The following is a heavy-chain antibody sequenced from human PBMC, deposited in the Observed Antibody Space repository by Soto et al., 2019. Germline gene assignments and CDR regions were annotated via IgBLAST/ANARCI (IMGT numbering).Heavy chain of an antibody. V-gene: IGHV3-66*01. CDR3: ATAKLLLPWLFDY. J-gene: IGHJ4*02. D-gene: IGHD2-15*01. Sequence: GGSLRLSCAASGFTVSSNYMSWVRQAPGKGLEWVSVIYSGGSTYYADSVKGRFTISRDDSKNTLFLQMNSLRAEDTAVYYCATAKLLLPWLFDYWGQGTLVTAPQ. CDR1: GFTVSSNY. CDR2: IYSGGST.